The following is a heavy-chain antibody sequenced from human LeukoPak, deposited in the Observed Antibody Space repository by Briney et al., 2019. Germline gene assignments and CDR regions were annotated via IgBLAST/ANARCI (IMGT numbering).Heavy chain of an antibody. CDR1: GFTFSNYW. D-gene: IGHD3-22*01. CDR2: INSDGINT. V-gene: IGHV3-74*01. Sequence: GGSLRLSCAASGFTFSNYWMHWVRQAPGKGLVWVLRINSDGINTSYADSVKGRFTISRDNAKNTLNLQMNSLRAEDTAVYYCARDLGQYYDTSDNWFDPWGQGTLVTVSS. J-gene: IGHJ5*02. CDR3: ARDLGQYYDTSDNWFDP.